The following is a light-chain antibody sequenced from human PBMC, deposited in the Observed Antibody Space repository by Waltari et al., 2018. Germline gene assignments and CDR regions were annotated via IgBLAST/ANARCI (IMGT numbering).Light chain of an antibody. CDR1: QSVSSS. CDR2: GAS. V-gene: IGKV3-15*01. CDR3: QQYNDWPPDT. Sequence: EIVMTQSPATLSVSPGERATLSCRASQSVSSSLAWYQHKPGQAPRLLIYGASTRATGIPARFSGSGSGTDFTLTISSMQSEDFVVYYCQQYNDWPPDTFGQGTKLEIK. J-gene: IGKJ2*01.